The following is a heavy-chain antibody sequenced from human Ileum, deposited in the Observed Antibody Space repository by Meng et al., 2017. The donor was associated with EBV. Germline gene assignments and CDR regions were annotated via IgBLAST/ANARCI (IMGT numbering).Heavy chain of an antibody. CDR2: MNPKTGTA. V-gene: IGHV1-8*01. CDR1: GYTFTNYD. D-gene: IGHD5-24*01. J-gene: IGHJ4*02. Sequence: QVPLGQSGAEVKKPGASVKVSCKASGYTFTNYDISWVRQATGQGLEWMGWMNPKTGTAHYAQKFQGRVSMTRDTSITTAYMELSSLTSEDTAVYYCVRTLERGDYWGQGTLVTVSS. CDR3: VRTLERGDY.